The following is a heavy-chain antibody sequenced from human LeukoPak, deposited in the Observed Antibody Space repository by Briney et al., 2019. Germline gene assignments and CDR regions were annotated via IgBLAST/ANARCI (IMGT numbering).Heavy chain of an antibody. CDR2: IYYSGST. Sequence: PSETLSLTCTVSGGSISSSSYYWGWIRQPPGMGLEWIGSIYYSGSTYYNPSLKSRVTISVDTSKNQFSLKLSSVTAADTAVYYCAGGIAAIDALDYWGQGTLVTVSS. CDR1: GGSISSSSYY. V-gene: IGHV4-39*01. CDR3: AGGIAAIDALDY. D-gene: IGHD6-13*01. J-gene: IGHJ4*02.